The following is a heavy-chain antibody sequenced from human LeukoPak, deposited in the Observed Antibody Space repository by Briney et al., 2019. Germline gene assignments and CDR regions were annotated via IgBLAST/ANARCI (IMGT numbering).Heavy chain of an antibody. D-gene: IGHD5-12*01. CDR2: IYYSGST. CDR3: ASDIDPYSGYVLFDY. CDR1: GGSISSSSYY. V-gene: IGHV4-39*07. J-gene: IGHJ4*02. Sequence: PSETLSLTCTVSGGSISSSSYYWGWIRQPPGKGLEWIGSIYYSGSTYYNPSLKSRVTISVDTSKNQFSLRLSSVTAADTAVYYCASDIDPYSGYVLFDYWGQGTLVTVSS.